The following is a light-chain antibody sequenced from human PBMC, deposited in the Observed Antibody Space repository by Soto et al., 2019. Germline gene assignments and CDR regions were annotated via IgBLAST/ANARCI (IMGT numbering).Light chain of an antibody. J-gene: IGKJ2*01. CDR3: QQSYNSHT. CDR1: QSIANH. Sequence: DIPMTQSPSSLSASVGDRVTITCRASQSIANHLNWYQQKPGKAPKLLTYAASTLQSGVPSRFSGSGSETDFTLTISSLQPEDFATYYCQQSYNSHTFGQGTKLEIK. V-gene: IGKV1-39*01. CDR2: AAS.